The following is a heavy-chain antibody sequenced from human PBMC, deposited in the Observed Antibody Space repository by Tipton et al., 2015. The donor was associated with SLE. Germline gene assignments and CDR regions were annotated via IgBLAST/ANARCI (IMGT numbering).Heavy chain of an antibody. CDR2: MYSSGRI. CDR1: GFAFSSYA. D-gene: IGHD3-10*01. J-gene: IGHJ4*02. Sequence: SLRLSCKASGFAFSSYAMTWVRQAPGKGLEWVSLMYSSGRIHYGDSVKGRFTISRDNSKSTLYLQMNSLRVDDTAVYYCAKTLFGDYGDHWGQGTLVIVSS. V-gene: IGHV3-23*03. CDR3: AKTLFGDYGDH.